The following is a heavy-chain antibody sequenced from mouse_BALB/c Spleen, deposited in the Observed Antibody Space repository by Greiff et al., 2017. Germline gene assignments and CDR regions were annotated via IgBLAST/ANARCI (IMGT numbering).Heavy chain of an antibody. CDR1: GFTFSSYG. CDR3: ARHVLRLQGYAMDY. D-gene: IGHD1-2*01. CDR2: ISSGGSYT. V-gene: IGHV5-6*02. Sequence: EVKLVESGGDLVKPGGSLKLSCAASGFTFSSYGMSWVRQTPDKRLEWVATISSGGSYTYYPDSVKGRFTISRDNAKNTLYLQMSSLKSEDTAMYYCARHVLRLQGYAMDYGGQGTSVTVSS. J-gene: IGHJ4*01.